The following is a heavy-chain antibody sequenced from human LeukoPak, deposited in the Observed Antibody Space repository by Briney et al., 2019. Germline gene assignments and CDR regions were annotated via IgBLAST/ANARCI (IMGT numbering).Heavy chain of an antibody. CDR2: INHSGST. Sequence: SETLSLTCAVYGGSFSGYYWSWIRQPPGKGLEWIGEINHSGSTNYNPSLKSRVTISVDTSKNQFSLKLSSVTAADTAVYYCARDHRIAVAAGGYWGQGTLVTVSS. D-gene: IGHD6-19*01. CDR3: ARDHRIAVAAGGY. CDR1: GGSFSGYY. V-gene: IGHV4-34*01. J-gene: IGHJ4*02.